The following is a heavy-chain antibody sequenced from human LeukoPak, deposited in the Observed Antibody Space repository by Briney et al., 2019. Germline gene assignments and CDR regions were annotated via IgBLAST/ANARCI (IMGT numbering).Heavy chain of an antibody. Sequence: AGGSLRLSCAASGFTFSTYGMHWVRQAPGKGLEWVAFIRYDGSNKYYADSVRGRFTISRDNSKNTLYLQMNSLRDEDTAVYHCAKVSSGYNSIDYWGQGTLVTVSS. CDR3: AKVSSGYNSIDY. V-gene: IGHV3-30*02. CDR1: GFTFSTYG. J-gene: IGHJ4*02. D-gene: IGHD5-24*01. CDR2: IRYDGSNK.